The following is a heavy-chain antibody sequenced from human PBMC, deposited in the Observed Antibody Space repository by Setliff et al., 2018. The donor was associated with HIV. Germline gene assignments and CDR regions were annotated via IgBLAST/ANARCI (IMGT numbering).Heavy chain of an antibody. Sequence: SETLSLTCIVSGDSITTYYWSWIRQSPAKGLEWIGYIHSSGSTKYNPSLKSRVIISLDTSKSQFSLRLTSMTAADTAVYFCARHGAYYDFFGYSGYDVIDYWGPGTQVTVSS. CDR1: GDSITTYY. CDR3: ARHGAYYDFFGYSGYDVIDY. J-gene: IGHJ4*02. D-gene: IGHD5-12*01. CDR2: IHSSGST. V-gene: IGHV4-59*08.